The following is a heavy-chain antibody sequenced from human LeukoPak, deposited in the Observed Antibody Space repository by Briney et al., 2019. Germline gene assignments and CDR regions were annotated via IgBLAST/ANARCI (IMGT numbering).Heavy chain of an antibody. Sequence: ASVKVSCKTSGYTFTSYGISWVRQAPGQGLEWMGWISAYNGNTKYAQKLQGRVTMTTDTSTSTAYMELRSLRSDDTAVYYCARARRGVEMAIIFDFWGQGTLVTVSS. CDR3: ARARRGVEMAIIFDF. J-gene: IGHJ4*02. D-gene: IGHD5-24*01. CDR1: GYTFTSYG. V-gene: IGHV1-18*01. CDR2: ISAYNGNT.